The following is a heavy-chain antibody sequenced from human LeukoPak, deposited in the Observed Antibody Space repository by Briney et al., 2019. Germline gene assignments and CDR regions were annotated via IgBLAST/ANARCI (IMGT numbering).Heavy chain of an antibody. Sequence: GGSLRLSCAASGFTFSQYAIHWVRQAPGKGLEWVAVISKDGSDKYYPGSVRGRFTISRDNSKNTIYLQMDSLRAEDTAIYYCARDYWWNYDYWGQGTLVTVSS. CDR2: ISKDGSDK. D-gene: IGHD1-7*01. CDR1: GFTFSQYA. J-gene: IGHJ4*02. V-gene: IGHV3-30-3*01. CDR3: ARDYWWNYDY.